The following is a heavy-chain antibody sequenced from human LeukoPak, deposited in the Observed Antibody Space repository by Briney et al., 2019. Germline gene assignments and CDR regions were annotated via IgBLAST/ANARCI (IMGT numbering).Heavy chain of an antibody. J-gene: IGHJ4*02. V-gene: IGHV3-48*01. D-gene: IGHD2-15*01. Sequence: GGSLRLSCAASGFSVRTNYMSWVRQAPGKGLEWVAYISSSSSNTYYADSVKGRFTISRDNAKNSLYLQMNSLRAEDTAVYYCARVNRMVPGYCSGGTCPGDYWGQGTLVTVSS. CDR3: ARVNRMVPGYCSGGTCPGDY. CDR2: ISSSSSNT. CDR1: GFSVRTNY.